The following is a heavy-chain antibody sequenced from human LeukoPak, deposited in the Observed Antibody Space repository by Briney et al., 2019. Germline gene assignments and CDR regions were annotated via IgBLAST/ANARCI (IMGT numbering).Heavy chain of an antibody. CDR3: ARGEQLWVLGAFDI. CDR2: INHSGST. J-gene: IGHJ3*02. D-gene: IGHD5-18*01. V-gene: IGHV4-34*01. CDR1: GGSFSGYY. Sequence: SETLSLTCAVYGGSFSGYYWSWIRQPPGKGLEWIGEINHSGSTNYNPSLKSRVTISVDTSKNQFSLKLSSVTAADTAVYYCARGEQLWVLGAFDIWGQGTMVTVSS.